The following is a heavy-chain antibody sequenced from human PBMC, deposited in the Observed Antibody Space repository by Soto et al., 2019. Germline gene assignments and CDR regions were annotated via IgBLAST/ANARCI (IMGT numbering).Heavy chain of an antibody. Sequence: HPGGSLRLSCAASGSTFRNYGMNWVCQAPGKGLEWVSYIGIGSSTKYYADSVKGRFTISRDNAKNSLYLQMNSLRAEDTAVYYCARDQLYYNDISGRPLNAFDVWGQGTMVTVSS. D-gene: IGHD3-22*01. CDR3: ARDQLYYNDISGRPLNAFDV. J-gene: IGHJ3*01. V-gene: IGHV3-48*01. CDR1: GSTFRNYG. CDR2: IGIGSSTK.